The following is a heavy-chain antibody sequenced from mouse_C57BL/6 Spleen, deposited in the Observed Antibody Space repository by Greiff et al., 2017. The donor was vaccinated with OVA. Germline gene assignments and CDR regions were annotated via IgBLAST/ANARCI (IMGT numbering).Heavy chain of an antibody. J-gene: IGHJ1*03. Sequence: VQLQQSGPGLVKPSQSLSLTCSVTGYSITSGYYWNWIRQFPGNKLEWMGYISYDGSNNYNPSLKNRISITRDTSKNQFFLKLNSVTTEDTATYYCAIYYDYDWYFDVWGTGTTVTVAS. D-gene: IGHD2-4*01. CDR3: AIYYDYDWYFDV. CDR1: GYSITSGYY. CDR2: ISYDGSN. V-gene: IGHV3-6*01.